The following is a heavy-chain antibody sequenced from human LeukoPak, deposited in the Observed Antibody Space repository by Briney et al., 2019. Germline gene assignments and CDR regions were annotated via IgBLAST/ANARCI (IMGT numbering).Heavy chain of an antibody. CDR2: IYYSGST. D-gene: IGHD3-16*01. V-gene: IGHV4-59*01. CDR1: GCSLSSYY. CDR3: YGASLLIRGYYYYMDV. J-gene: IGHJ6*03. Sequence: SETLSLTCTVSGCSLSSYYWSWIRQPPGKGLEWIGYIYYSGSTNYNPSLKSRLTISVDTSKNHFFLQPTSINSAEHAVLYCYGASLLIRGYYYYMDVWGKGTTVTVSS.